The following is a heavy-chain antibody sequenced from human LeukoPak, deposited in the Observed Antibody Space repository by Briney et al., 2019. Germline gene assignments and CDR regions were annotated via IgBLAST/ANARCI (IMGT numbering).Heavy chain of an antibody. Sequence: SETLSLTCAVYGGSFSGYYWGWIRQPPGKGLEWIGSIYYSGSTYYNPSLKSRVTISVDTSKNQFSLKLSSVTAADTAVYYCARMGGYCSGGSCYKNWFDPWGQGTLVTVSS. CDR2: IYYSGST. J-gene: IGHJ5*02. CDR3: ARMGGYCSGGSCYKNWFDP. D-gene: IGHD2-15*01. CDR1: GGSFSGYY. V-gene: IGHV4-39*01.